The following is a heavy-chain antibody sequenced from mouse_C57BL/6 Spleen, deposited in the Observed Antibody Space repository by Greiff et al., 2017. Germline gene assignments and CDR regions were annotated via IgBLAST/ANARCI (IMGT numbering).Heavy chain of an antibody. CDR3: ARPLDLLYYAMDY. Sequence: VKLQQPGAELVKPGASVKMSCKASGYTFTSYWITWVKQRPGQGLEWIGDIYPGSGSTNYNEKFKSKATLTVDTSSSTAYMQLSSLTSEDSAVYYCARPLDLLYYAMDYWGQGTSVTVSS. V-gene: IGHV1-55*01. CDR1: GYTFTSYW. CDR2: IYPGSGST. J-gene: IGHJ4*01. D-gene: IGHD2-1*01.